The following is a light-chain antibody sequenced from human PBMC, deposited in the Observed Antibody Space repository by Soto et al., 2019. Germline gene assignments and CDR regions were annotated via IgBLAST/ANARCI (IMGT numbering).Light chain of an antibody. CDR2: GAS. CDR1: QGIGNA. V-gene: IGKV1-6*01. Sequence: AIQMTQSPSALAASWGYRVSGSCRASQGIGNALGWYQQKPGKPPKVLTYGASNLQSGVPPRFSGSGSAPDFTLAISSLQPEDSATYYCLQDINYPWTFGQGTQVDIK. CDR3: LQDINYPWT. J-gene: IGKJ1*01.